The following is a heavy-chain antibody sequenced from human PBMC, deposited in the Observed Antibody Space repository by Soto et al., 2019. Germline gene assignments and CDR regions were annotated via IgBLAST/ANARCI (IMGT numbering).Heavy chain of an antibody. J-gene: IGHJ4*02. CDR2: INHSGST. V-gene: IGHV4-34*01. CDR1: GGSFSGYY. CDR3: ARLSGTIFGVVIYYFDY. D-gene: IGHD3-3*01. Sequence: PSETLSLTCAVYGGSFSGYYWSWIRQPPWKGLEWIGEINHSGSTNYNPSLKSRVTISVDTSKNQFSLKLSSVTAADTAVYYCARLSGTIFGVVIYYFDYWGQGTLVTVSS.